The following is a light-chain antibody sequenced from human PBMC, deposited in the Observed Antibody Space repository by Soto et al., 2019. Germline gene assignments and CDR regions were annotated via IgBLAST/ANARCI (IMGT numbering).Light chain of an antibody. CDR3: SSYAASNNLGV. Sequence: QSALTQPPSASGSPGQSVTISCIGTSSDVGGYNYVSWYQQHPGKAPKLMIYEVSKRPSGVPDRFSGSKSGNTASLTVSRLQAEDEADYYCSSYAASNNLGVFGGGTQLTVL. V-gene: IGLV2-8*01. CDR1: SSDVGGYNY. CDR2: EVS. J-gene: IGLJ2*01.